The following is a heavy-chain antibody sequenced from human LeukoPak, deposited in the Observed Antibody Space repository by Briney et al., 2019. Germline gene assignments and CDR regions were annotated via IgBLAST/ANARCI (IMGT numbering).Heavy chain of an antibody. CDR3: ARGGPSNYLLNWFDP. Sequence: PSETLSLTCAVYGGSFSGYYWSWIRQPPGKGLEWIGEINHSGSTNYNPSLKSRVTISVDTSKNQFSLKLSSVTAADTAVYYCARGGPSNYLLNWFDPWGQGTLVTVSS. CDR2: INHSGST. V-gene: IGHV4-34*01. CDR1: GGSFSGYY. D-gene: IGHD4-11*01. J-gene: IGHJ5*02.